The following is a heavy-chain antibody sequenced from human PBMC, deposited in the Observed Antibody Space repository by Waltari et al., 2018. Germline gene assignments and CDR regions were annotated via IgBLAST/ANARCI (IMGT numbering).Heavy chain of an antibody. J-gene: IGHJ4*02. D-gene: IGHD2-8*01. Sequence: EVQLVESGGGLVQPGRSLRLSCAASGFTFDDYAMHWVRQAPGKGLEWVSGISWNSGSIGYADSVKGRFTISRDNAKNSLYLQMNSLRAEDTALYYCAKDIVLMVYAPSSYFDYWGQGTLVTVSS. CDR3: AKDIVLMVYAPSSYFDY. V-gene: IGHV3-9*01. CDR1: GFTFDDYA. CDR2: ISWNSGSI.